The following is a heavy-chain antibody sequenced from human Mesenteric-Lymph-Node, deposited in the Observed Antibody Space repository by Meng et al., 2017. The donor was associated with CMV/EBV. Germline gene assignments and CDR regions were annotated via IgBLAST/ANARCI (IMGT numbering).Heavy chain of an antibody. CDR3: ARDTRRPNIVVVPAAHGRPDY. Sequence: ASVKVSCKASGYAFTAYYIHWVRQAPGQGLEWMGGITPNSGYTNYAQKFQDRVTMTRDTSIDTAYMEVSSLRSDDTAVYYCARDTRRPNIVVVPAAHGRPDYWGQGTLVTVSS. D-gene: IGHD2-2*01. CDR2: ITPNSGYT. CDR1: GYAFTAYY. J-gene: IGHJ4*02. V-gene: IGHV1-2*02.